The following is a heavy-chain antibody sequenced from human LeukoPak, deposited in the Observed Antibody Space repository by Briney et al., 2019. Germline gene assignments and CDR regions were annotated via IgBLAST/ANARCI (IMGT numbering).Heavy chain of an antibody. J-gene: IGHJ4*02. CDR1: GYTFTDYY. Sequence: ASVKVSCKASGYTFTDYYIHWVRQAPGQGLEWMGWISPKSGGTKYVRKFQGRVTMTRDTSISTAYMELSRLRSDDTAVYYCARGQLDYWGQGTLVTVSS. CDR2: ISPKSGGT. V-gene: IGHV1-2*02. CDR3: ARGQLDY.